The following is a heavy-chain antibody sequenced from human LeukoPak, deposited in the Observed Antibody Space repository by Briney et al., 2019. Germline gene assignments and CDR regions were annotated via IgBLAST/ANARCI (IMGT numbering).Heavy chain of an antibody. D-gene: IGHD5-12*01. CDR2: ILNGGKT. V-gene: IGHV4-59*11. Sequence: SETLSLTCSVSGGSISRHYWSWIRQPPGKGLEWIGNILNGGKTHYHPSLKSRVTISVDTSKNQFSLKLSSVTAADTAVYFCARLTGYDWESSFDYWGQGTLVTVSS. CDR1: GGSISRHY. CDR3: ARLTGYDWESSFDY. J-gene: IGHJ4*02.